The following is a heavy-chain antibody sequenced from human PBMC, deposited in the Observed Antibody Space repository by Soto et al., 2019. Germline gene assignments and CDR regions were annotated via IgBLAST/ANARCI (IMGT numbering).Heavy chain of an antibody. D-gene: IGHD2-21*02. CDR1: GFTFSRYS. J-gene: IGHJ3*02. Sequence: GGSLRLSCAASGFTFSRYSMNWVRQAPGKGLEWVSSISSTTNYIYYADSVKGRFTISRDNAKNSLYLQMNSLRAEDTAVYYCARDRWRLQNAFDIWGQGTMVTVSS. V-gene: IGHV3-21*01. CDR3: ARDRWRLQNAFDI. CDR2: ISSTTNYI.